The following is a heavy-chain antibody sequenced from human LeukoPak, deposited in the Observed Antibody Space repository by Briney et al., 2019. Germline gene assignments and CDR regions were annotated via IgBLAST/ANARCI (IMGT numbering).Heavy chain of an antibody. CDR2: INHSGST. J-gene: IGHJ4*02. CDR1: GGSFSGYY. V-gene: IGHV4-34*01. Sequence: PSETLSLTCAVYGGSFSGYYWSWICQPPGKGLEWIGEINHSGSTNYNPSLKSRVTISVDTSKNQFSLKLSSVTAADAAVYYCARGRGYYDSSGYYIPFQLDYWGQGTLVTVSS. D-gene: IGHD3-22*01. CDR3: ARGRGYYDSSGYYIPFQLDY.